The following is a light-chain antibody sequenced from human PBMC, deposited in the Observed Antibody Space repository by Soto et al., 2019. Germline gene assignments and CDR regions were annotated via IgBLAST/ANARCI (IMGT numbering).Light chain of an antibody. CDR2: CAS. CDR3: QQYYSTPLT. V-gene: IGKV4-1*01. J-gene: IGKJ4*01. Sequence: DIVMTQSPDSLAVSLGERATINCKSSQSVLYSSNNKNYLAWYQQKPGQPPKLLIYCASTRESGVPDRFSGSGSGTDFTLTISILQAEDVAVYYCQQYYSTPLTFGGGTKVVIK. CDR1: QSVLYSSNNKNY.